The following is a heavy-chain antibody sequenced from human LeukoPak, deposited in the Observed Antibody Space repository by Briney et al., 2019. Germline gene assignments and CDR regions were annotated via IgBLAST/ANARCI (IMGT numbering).Heavy chain of an antibody. Sequence: GGSLRLSCAGSGFTFSNYNMNWVRQAPGKGLEWVSSITSSSSYIYYADSVKGRFTISRDNAKNSLYLHINSVRAEDTAVYYCAKPYSYGSTWGQGTLVTVSS. CDR2: ITSSSSYI. V-gene: IGHV3-21*01. D-gene: IGHD5-18*01. J-gene: IGHJ5*02. CDR3: AKPYSYGST. CDR1: GFTFSNYN.